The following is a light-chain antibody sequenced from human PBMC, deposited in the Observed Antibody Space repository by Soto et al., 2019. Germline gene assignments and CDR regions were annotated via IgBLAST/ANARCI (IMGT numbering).Light chain of an antibody. CDR3: CSYAGSYTYV. J-gene: IGLJ1*01. V-gene: IGLV2-11*01. Sequence: QSVLTQPASVSGSPGQSITISCTGTSGDIGSYTYVSWYQQHPGKAPKLMIYDVSKRPSGVPDRFSGSKSGNTASLTISGLQAEDEADYYCCSYAGSYTYVFGTGTKVTVL. CDR1: SGDIGSYTY. CDR2: DVS.